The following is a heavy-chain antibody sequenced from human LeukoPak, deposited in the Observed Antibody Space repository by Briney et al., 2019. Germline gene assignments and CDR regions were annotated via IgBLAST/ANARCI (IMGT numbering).Heavy chain of an antibody. V-gene: IGHV4-61*05. J-gene: IGHJ3*02. Sequence: SETLSLTCTVSGGSISSSSYYWGWIRQPPGKGLEWIGYIYYSGSTNYNPSLKSRVTISVDTSKNQFSLKLSSVTAADTAVYYCASGYSYGPYAFDIWGQGTMVTVSS. CDR1: GGSISSSSYY. D-gene: IGHD5-18*01. CDR3: ASGYSYGPYAFDI. CDR2: IYYSGST.